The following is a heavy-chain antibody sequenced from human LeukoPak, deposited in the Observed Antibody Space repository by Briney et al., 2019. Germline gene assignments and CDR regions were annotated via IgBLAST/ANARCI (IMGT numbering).Heavy chain of an antibody. Sequence: PSETLSLTCSVSGGSISSGDYYWSWIRQPPGKGLEWIGYIYYSGRTYYNPSLKSRVTISVDTSKNQFSLKLSSVTAADTAVYYCARGAGAAAGLFDYWGQGTLVTVSS. CDR3: ARGAGAAAGLFDY. CDR2: IYYSGRT. CDR1: GGSISSGDYY. J-gene: IGHJ4*02. V-gene: IGHV4-30-4*01. D-gene: IGHD6-13*01.